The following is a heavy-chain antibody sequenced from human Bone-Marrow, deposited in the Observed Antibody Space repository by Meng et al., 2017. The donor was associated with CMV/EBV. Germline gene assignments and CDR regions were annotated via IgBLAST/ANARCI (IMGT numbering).Heavy chain of an antibody. V-gene: IGHV3-74*01. CDR2: INGDGSST. CDR1: GFPFISYW. J-gene: IGHJ6*02. Sequence: GESLKISCAVSGFPFISYWMHWVRQAPGKGLVWVSRINGDGSSTSYADSVKGRFTISRDNAKDTLYLQMNSLRAEDTAMYYCARVSDYHYYYGMDVWGQGTTVTFSS. CDR3: ARVSDYHYYYGMDV.